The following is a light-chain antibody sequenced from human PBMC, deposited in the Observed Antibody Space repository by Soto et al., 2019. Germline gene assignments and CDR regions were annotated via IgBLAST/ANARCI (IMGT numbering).Light chain of an antibody. J-gene: IGKJ1*01. Sequence: DIQMTQSPSSVSASVGDRVTITCRTSQSFSNYIAWYQHRPGKAPKLLIYSATVLQSGVPSRFSGSGSGTDFTLTISRLQPEDSATYYCQQTYTIPWTFGQGTRVEIK. CDR1: QSFSNY. V-gene: IGKV1-39*01. CDR2: SAT. CDR3: QQTYTIPWT.